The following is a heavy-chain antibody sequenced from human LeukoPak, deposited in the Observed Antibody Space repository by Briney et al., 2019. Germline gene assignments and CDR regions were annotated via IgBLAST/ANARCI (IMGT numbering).Heavy chain of an antibody. Sequence: GGSLRLSCAASGFTFSTYSMNWVRQAPGKGLEWLSYISGDSRTIDYADSVKGRFTISRDNAKNSLYLQTNSLRGEDTAVYYCARDRDWAFDYWGQGTLVTVSS. CDR1: GFTFSTYS. D-gene: IGHD3/OR15-3a*01. CDR2: ISGDSRTI. CDR3: ARDRDWAFDY. V-gene: IGHV3-48*01. J-gene: IGHJ4*02.